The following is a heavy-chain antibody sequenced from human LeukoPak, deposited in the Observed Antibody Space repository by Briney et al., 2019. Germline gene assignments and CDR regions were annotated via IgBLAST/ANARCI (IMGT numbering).Heavy chain of an antibody. D-gene: IGHD5-18*01. Sequence: GRSLRLSCAASGFTFCSYAMHWVRQAPGKGLEWVAIISYDGSNKYYADSVKGRFTISRDNSKNTLYLQMNSLRAEDTAEYYCAKVPGRIQLWPMDVWGQGTTVTVSS. CDR1: GFTFCSYA. V-gene: IGHV3-30*18. CDR3: AKVPGRIQLWPMDV. J-gene: IGHJ6*02. CDR2: ISYDGSNK.